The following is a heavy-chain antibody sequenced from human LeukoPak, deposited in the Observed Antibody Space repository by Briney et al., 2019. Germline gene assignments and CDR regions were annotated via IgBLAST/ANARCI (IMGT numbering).Heavy chain of an antibody. CDR2: IYYSGST. V-gene: IGHV4-59*01. CDR3: ARVGYGGSFFDY. CDR1: GGSISSYY. D-gene: IGHD4-23*01. J-gene: IGHJ4*02. Sequence: SETLSLTCTVSGGSISSYYWSWIRQPPGKGLEWIGYIYYSGSTNYNPSLQSRVTISVDTSKNQFSLNLSSVTAADTAVYYCARVGYGGSFFDYWGQGTLVTVSS.